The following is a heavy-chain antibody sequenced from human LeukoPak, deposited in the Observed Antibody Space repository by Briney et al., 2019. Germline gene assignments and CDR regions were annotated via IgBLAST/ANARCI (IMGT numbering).Heavy chain of an antibody. CDR2: SRDKGNSYTT. D-gene: IGHD3-22*01. J-gene: IGHJ4*02. CDR1: GFTFSDHY. Sequence: GGSLRLSCAASGFTFSDHYIDWVRQAPGKGLEWVGRSRDKGNSYTTAYAASVKGRFTISRDDSKNTLYLQMNSLKTEDTAVYYCTTVIVDYYFDYWGQGTLVTVSS. CDR3: TTVIVDYYFDY. V-gene: IGHV3-72*01.